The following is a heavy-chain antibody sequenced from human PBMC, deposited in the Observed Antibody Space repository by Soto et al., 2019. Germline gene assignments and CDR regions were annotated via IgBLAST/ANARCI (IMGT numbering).Heavy chain of an antibody. V-gene: IGHV1-69*01. CDR2: IIPLFGKA. D-gene: IGHD1-26*01. CDR3: ARLGSRLGADFDY. J-gene: IGHJ4*02. CDR1: GDTFSRYA. Sequence: QVQLVQSGAEEKKPGSSVKVSCKASGDTFSRYAITWVRQAPEQGLEWMGGIIPLFGKANSAQKFQGRVTFTADESTSTAYMELSSLRSDATAIYYCARLGSRLGADFDYWGQGTLVAVSA.